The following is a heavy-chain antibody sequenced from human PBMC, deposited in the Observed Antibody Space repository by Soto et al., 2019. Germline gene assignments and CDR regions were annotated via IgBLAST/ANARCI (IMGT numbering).Heavy chain of an antibody. CDR3: ARQRNAVAGWDFDY. CDR2: LYYSGST. Sequence: QVQLQESGPGLVKPSETLSLTCTVSGGSINFYYWSWIRQSPGKGLEWIGDLYYSGSTRYNPSLNSRATISVDASKNQFSLKLNSVTAADTAVYYCARQRNAVAGWDFDYWGQGTLVAVSS. CDR1: GGSINFYY. V-gene: IGHV4-59*08. D-gene: IGHD6-19*01. J-gene: IGHJ4*02.